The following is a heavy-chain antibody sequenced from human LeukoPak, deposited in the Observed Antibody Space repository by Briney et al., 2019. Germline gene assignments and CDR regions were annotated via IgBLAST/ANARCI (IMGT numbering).Heavy chain of an antibody. J-gene: IGHJ6*02. CDR1: GGSISSYY. D-gene: IGHD3-22*01. CDR3: ARDLSSGYSYFYYYYYGMDV. Sequence: PSETLSLTCTVSGGSISSYYWSWIRQPPGKGLEWIGYIYYSGSTNYNTSLKSRVTISVDTSKNQFSLKLSSVTAADTAVYYCARDLSSGYSYFYYYYYGMDVWGQGTTVTVSS. V-gene: IGHV4-59*12. CDR2: IYYSGST.